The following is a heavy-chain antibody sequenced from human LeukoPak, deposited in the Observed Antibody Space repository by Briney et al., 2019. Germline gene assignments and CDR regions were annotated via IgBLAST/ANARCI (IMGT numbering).Heavy chain of an antibody. Sequence: SCKASGHTFTSYAMHWVRQAPGKGLEWVAVISYDGSNKYYADSVKGRFTISRDNSKNTLYLQMNSLRAEDTAVYYCARDLLRRVAVAGTHGWFDPWGQGTLVTVSS. CDR3: ARDLLRRVAVAGTHGWFDP. V-gene: IGHV3-30-3*01. D-gene: IGHD6-19*01. CDR2: ISYDGSNK. J-gene: IGHJ5*02. CDR1: GHTFTSYA.